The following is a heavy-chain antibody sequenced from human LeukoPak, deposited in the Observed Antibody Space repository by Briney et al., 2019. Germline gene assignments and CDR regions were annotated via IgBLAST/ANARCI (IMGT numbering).Heavy chain of an antibody. V-gene: IGHV3-48*02. CDR1: GVTLSRNS. J-gene: IGHJ4*02. Sequence: GGSLRLSCGDSGVTLSRNSMTGVRQAPGKGLEGISYISSSGSTIHYAASVKGRFIISRDNAKNALYLQMSSLRDEDTAVYYCARARLLRDPFDYWGQGTLVTVSS. CDR3: ARARLLRDPFDY. D-gene: IGHD2-21*02. CDR2: ISSSGSTI.